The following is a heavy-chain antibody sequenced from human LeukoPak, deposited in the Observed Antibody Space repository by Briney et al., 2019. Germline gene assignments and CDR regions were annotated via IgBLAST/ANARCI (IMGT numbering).Heavy chain of an antibody. CDR2: IKQDGSEK. J-gene: IGHJ4*02. V-gene: IGHV3-7*01. CDR3: ARAGRDYGDYVAY. Sequence: PGGSLRPSCAASGFTFSSYWMSWVRQAPGKGLEWVANIKQDGSEKYYVDSVKGRFTISRDNAKNSLYLQMNSLRAEDTAVYYCARAGRDYGDYVAYWGQGTLVTVSS. D-gene: IGHD4-17*01. CDR1: GFTFSSYW.